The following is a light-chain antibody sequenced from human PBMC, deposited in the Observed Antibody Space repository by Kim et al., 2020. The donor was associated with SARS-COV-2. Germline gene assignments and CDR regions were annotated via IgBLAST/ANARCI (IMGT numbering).Light chain of an antibody. J-gene: IGKJ2*01. CDR2: EVT. V-gene: IGKV5-2*01. CDR3: LQRVTFPL. Sequence: ETTFTQSPVCMSAAPRDKGNVSCKARQDIDDDMNCWQQKPRETATFILQEVTTLVPGIPPRFSDSVSGTDFPLTINNMGSEHAALYFCLQRVTFPLFGQGTKLEI. CDR1: QDIDDD.